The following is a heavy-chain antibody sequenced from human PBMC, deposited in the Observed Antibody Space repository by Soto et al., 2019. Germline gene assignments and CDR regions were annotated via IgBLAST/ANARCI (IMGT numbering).Heavy chain of an antibody. J-gene: IGHJ4*02. CDR2: ISAYNGNT. CDR1: GYTFTSYG. Sequence: GASGKVSCKASGYTFTSYGISWVRQAPGQGLEWMGWISAYNGNTNYAQKLQGRVTMTTDTSTSTAYMELRSLRSDDTAVYYCNVMVTASNDYWGQGTLVTVSS. CDR3: NVMVTASNDY. V-gene: IGHV1-18*01. D-gene: IGHD2-21*02.